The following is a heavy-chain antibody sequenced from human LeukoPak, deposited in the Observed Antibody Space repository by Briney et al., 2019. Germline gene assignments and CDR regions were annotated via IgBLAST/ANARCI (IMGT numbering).Heavy chain of an antibody. J-gene: IGHJ6*02. CDR2: ISVSGGST. V-gene: IGHV3-23*01. D-gene: IGHD1-14*01. Sequence: GGSLRLSCAASGFNFSSYAMSWVRQAPGKGLDWVSAISVSGGSTYYADSVKGRFTISRDNSKNTLYLQMNSLRAEDTAVYYCAKRPGFPYYYYGMDVWGQGTTVTVSS. CDR1: GFNFSSYA. CDR3: AKRPGFPYYYYGMDV.